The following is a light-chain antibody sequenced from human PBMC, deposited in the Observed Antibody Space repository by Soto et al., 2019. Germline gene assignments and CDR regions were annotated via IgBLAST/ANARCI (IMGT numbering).Light chain of an antibody. CDR1: QSVSGY. CDR2: AAS. CDR3: QQTDTLPIT. J-gene: IGKJ5*01. V-gene: IGKV1-39*01. Sequence: DIQMTQSPSSLSASVGDRVTISCRASQSVSGYLNWYQQKPGKAPKLLIFAASTRHTGVPARFSGSGSGTDFTLTISSLQPEDIGTYYCQQTDTLPITFGQGTLLEI.